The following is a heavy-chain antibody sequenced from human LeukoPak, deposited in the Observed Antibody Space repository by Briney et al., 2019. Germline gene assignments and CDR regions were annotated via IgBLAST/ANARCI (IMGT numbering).Heavy chain of an antibody. CDR3: ARDRVAAAHFVSHRGWFDP. Sequence: ASVKVSCKASGYTFTGYYMHWLRQAPGQGLEWMGRINPNSGGTNYAQKFQGRVTMTRDTSISTAYMELSRLRSDDTAVYYCARDRVAAAHFVSHRGWFDPWGQGTLVTVSS. V-gene: IGHV1-2*06. CDR2: INPNSGGT. J-gene: IGHJ5*02. D-gene: IGHD6-25*01. CDR1: GYTFTGYY.